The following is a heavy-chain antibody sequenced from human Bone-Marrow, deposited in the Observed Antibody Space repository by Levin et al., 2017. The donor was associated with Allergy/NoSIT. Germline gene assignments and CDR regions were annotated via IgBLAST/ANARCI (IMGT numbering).Heavy chain of an antibody. CDR2: IYYSGDT. Sequence: SQTLSLTCTVSGGSISSSGSVSSSGYFWGWIRQPPGKGLEWIGNIYYSGDTYYNPSLKSRVAISVDTSQNQFSLRVTSVTVADTAVYYCARRALTVAGPDTFDYWGQGTLVTVSS. D-gene: IGHD6-19*01. J-gene: IGHJ4*02. CDR1: GGSISSSGSVSSSGYF. CDR3: ARRALTVAGPDTFDY. V-gene: IGHV4-39*01.